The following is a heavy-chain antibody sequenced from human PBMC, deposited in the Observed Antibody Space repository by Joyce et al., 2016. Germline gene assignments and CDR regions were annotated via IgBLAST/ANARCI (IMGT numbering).Heavy chain of an antibody. D-gene: IGHD2-21*02. J-gene: IGHJ4*02. CDR1: GYTFTSCV. CDR2: INAGSGYT. V-gene: IGHV1-3*01. CDR3: ATPAGGAWLDY. Sequence: QVQLVQSGAEMRNPGASVKLSCKTSGYTFTSCVIHWVRQAPGQGFEWMGWINAGSGYTKYSEKLQERVTSTRDTSASTVFMELGSLKSEDTAVYFCATPAGGAWLDYWGQGTLVTVSS.